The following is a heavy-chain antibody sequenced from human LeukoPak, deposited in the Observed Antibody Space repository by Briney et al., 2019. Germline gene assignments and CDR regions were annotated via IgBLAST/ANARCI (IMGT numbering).Heavy chain of an antibody. CDR2: IVVGSGNT. CDR3: ASDYGDYGSTAHYYYGMDV. CDR1: GFTFTSSA. V-gene: IGHV1-58*02. D-gene: IGHD4-17*01. Sequence: SVKVSCKASGFTFTSSAMQWVRQARGQRLEWIGWIVVGSGNTNYAQKFQERVTITRDMSTSTAYMELSSLRSEDTAVYYCASDYGDYGSTAHYYYGMDVWGQGTTVTVSS. J-gene: IGHJ6*02.